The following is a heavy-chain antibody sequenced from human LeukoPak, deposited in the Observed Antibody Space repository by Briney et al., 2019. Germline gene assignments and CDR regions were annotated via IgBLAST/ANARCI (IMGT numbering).Heavy chain of an antibody. V-gene: IGHV3-21*01. D-gene: IGHD1-26*01. J-gene: IGHJ4*02. CDR3: ATDKWELANYFDL. Sequence: GGSLRLSCAASGFTFSRYNMNWVRQAPGKGLEWVSSISFNSRYIYYADSLKGLFTISRDNAKNSLYLQMKSLRAEDTAVYYCATDKWELANYFDLWGQGTLVTVSS. CDR1: GFTFSRYN. CDR2: ISFNSRYI.